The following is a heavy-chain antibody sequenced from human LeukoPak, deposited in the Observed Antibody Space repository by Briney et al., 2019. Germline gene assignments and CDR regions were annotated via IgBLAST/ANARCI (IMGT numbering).Heavy chain of an antibody. CDR3: VKDRFRTYSHFDY. Sequence: GRSLRLSCAASGFTFDDYAMHWVRQAPGKGLEWASGISWNSGSISYADSVKGRFTISRDNAKNSLYLQMNSLRAEDTALYYCVKDRFRTYSHFDYWGQGTLVTVSS. V-gene: IGHV3-9*01. J-gene: IGHJ4*02. CDR2: ISWNSGSI. CDR1: GFTFDDYA. D-gene: IGHD2-15*01.